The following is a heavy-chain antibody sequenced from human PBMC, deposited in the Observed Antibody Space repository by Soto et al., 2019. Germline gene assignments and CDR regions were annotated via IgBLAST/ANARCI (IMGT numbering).Heavy chain of an antibody. D-gene: IGHD3-16*01. CDR2: INPNSGGT. V-gene: IGHV1-2*02. J-gene: IGHJ4*02. CDR3: ARDGGEMATTLGDFDY. CDR1: GHTFTGYY. Sequence: QVQLVQSGAEVKKPGASVKVSCKASGHTFTGYYMHWVRQAPGQGLEWMGWINPNSGGTNYAQKFQGRVTMTRDTSISTAYMELSRLRSDDTAVYYCARDGGEMATTLGDFDYWGQGTLVTVSS.